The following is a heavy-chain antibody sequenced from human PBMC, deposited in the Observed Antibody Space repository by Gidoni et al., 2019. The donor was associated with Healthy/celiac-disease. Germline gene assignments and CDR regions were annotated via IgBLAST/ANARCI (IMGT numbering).Heavy chain of an antibody. D-gene: IGHD1-1*01. CDR3: ARDGEWSNTTNYYDALDI. V-gene: IGHV3-7*01. Sequence: EVQLVESGGGLVQPEGSLVLSCAASGFTCIRYWMVWVRQAPGKGLEWVANINQDGNVKNHMDSVKGRFTISRDNARNLLYLQMNSLTPVDTAMYYCARDGEWSNTTNYYDALDIWGQGTMVTVSS. CDR2: INQDGNVK. CDR1: GFTCIRYW. J-gene: IGHJ3*02.